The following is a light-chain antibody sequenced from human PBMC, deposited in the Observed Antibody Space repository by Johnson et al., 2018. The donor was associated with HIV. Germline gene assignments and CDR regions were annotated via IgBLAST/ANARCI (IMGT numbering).Light chain of an antibody. CDR3: ATCANSLTPFYA. CDR2: DNN. J-gene: IGLJ1*01. V-gene: IGLV1-51*01. CDR1: SSNIENNY. Sequence: QSVLTQPPSVSAAPGQNITISCSGSSSNIENNYISWYQQLPGTPPKIIIYDNNQRPLGIPARFSGSKSGTSATLDITGLQTGDEADYYCATCANSLTPFYAFGTATNVTVL.